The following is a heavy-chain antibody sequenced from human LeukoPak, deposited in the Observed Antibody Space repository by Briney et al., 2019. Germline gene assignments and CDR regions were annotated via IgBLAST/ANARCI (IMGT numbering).Heavy chain of an antibody. D-gene: IGHD1-14*01. CDR3: ASRNRAASPPYYGMDV. CDR1: GYTFTSYG. Sequence: ASVKVSCKASGYTFTSYGISWVRQAPGQGLEWMGWISAYNGNTNYAQKLQGRVTMTTDTSTSTAYMELRSLRSDDTAVYYCASRNRAASPPYYGMDVWGQGTTVTVSS. V-gene: IGHV1-18*01. J-gene: IGHJ6*02. CDR2: ISAYNGNT.